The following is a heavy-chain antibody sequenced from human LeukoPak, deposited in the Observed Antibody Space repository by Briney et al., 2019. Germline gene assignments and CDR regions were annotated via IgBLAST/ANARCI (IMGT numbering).Heavy chain of an antibody. V-gene: IGHV4-34*01. CDR3: ARGQGTVTTH. J-gene: IGHJ4*02. D-gene: IGHD4-11*01. CDR1: GGSFSGYY. CDR2: INHSGSA. Sequence: PSETLSLTCAVSGGSFSGYYWTWIRQPPGKGLEWIGEINHSGSANYNPSLMSRVTISLDTSKNYFSLNLSSVTAADTAVYYCARGQGTVTTHWGQGTLVTVSS.